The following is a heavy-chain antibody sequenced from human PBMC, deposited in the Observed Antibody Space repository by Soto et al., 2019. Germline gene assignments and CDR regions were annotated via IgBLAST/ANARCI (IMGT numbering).Heavy chain of an antibody. J-gene: IGHJ4*02. Sequence: QVQLQQWGAGLLKPSETLSLTCAVYGGSFSGYYWSWIRQPPGKGLEWSGEINHSGSTNYNPSLKSRVTISVDTSKNQFSLKLSSVTAADTAVYYCARGRRIGDGYNGGYFDYWGQGTLVTVSS. CDR1: GGSFSGYY. D-gene: IGHD5-12*01. CDR3: ARGRRIGDGYNGGYFDY. CDR2: INHSGST. V-gene: IGHV4-34*01.